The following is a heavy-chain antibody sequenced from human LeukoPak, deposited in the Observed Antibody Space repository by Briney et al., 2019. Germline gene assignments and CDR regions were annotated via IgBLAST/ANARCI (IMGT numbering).Heavy chain of an antibody. J-gene: IGHJ4*02. V-gene: IGHV3-53*01. Sequence: GGSLRLSCAAAGLSVTSNYMSWVRQAPGKGLEWVSVIYSGGSTYYADSVTGRFTISRDNSKNTLYLQMNSLRAEDTAVYYCARVLPAGNCFDDWGQGILVTVSS. CDR1: GLSVTSNY. CDR3: ARVLPAGNCFDD. D-gene: IGHD4-23*01. CDR2: IYSGGST.